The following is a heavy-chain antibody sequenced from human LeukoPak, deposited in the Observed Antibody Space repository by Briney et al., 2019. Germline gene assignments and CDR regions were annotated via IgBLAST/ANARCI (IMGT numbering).Heavy chain of an antibody. CDR3: ARAARARTYYYDSSGPGGFDY. Sequence: GGSLRLSCAASGFTFSSYWMSWVRQAPGKGLEWVSVIYSGGSTYYADSVKGRFTISRHNSKNTLYLQMNSLRAEDTAVYYCARAARARTYYYDSSGPGGFDYWGQGTLVTVSS. CDR1: GFTFSSYW. CDR2: IYSGGST. D-gene: IGHD3-22*01. J-gene: IGHJ4*02. V-gene: IGHV3-53*04.